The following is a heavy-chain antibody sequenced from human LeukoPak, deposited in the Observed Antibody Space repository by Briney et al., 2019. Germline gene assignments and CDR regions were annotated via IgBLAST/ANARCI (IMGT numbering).Heavy chain of an antibody. CDR3: ARDREADFWSGYSTIDY. D-gene: IGHD3-3*01. CDR1: GFTFSSYA. Sequence: GGSLRLSCVASGFTFSSYAMHWVRQAPGKGLEWVAVISYDGSNKYDADSVKGRFTISRDNSKNTLYLQMNSLRAEDTAVYYCARDREADFWSGYSTIDYWGQGTLVTVSS. J-gene: IGHJ4*02. V-gene: IGHV3-30-3*01. CDR2: ISYDGSNK.